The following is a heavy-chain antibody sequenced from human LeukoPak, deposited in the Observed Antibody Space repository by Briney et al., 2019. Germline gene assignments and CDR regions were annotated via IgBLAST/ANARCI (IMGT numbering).Heavy chain of an antibody. J-gene: IGHJ5*02. CDR3: ARHTVLAHFDP. V-gene: IGHV4-59*08. CDR2: IYYSGST. CDR1: GGSISSYY. D-gene: IGHD6-6*01. Sequence: SETLSLTCSVSGGSISSYYWSWIRRPPGKGLEWIGYIYYSGSTNYNPSLESRVTISVDTSKNQFSLNLSSVTAADTAVYYCARHTVLAHFDPWGQGTLVIVSS.